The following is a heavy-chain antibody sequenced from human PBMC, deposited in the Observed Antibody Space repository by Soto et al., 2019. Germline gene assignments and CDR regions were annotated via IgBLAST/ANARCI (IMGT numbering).Heavy chain of an antibody. Sequence: GGSLRLSCAASGFTFSDYYMSWIRQAPGKGLEWVSYISSSGSTIYYADSVKGRFTISRDNAKNSLYLQMNSLRAEDTAVYYCARDGYYYDSSAPASDYWGQGTLVTVSS. V-gene: IGHV3-11*01. CDR1: GFTFSDYY. D-gene: IGHD3-22*01. CDR2: ISSSGSTI. J-gene: IGHJ4*02. CDR3: ARDGYYYDSSAPASDY.